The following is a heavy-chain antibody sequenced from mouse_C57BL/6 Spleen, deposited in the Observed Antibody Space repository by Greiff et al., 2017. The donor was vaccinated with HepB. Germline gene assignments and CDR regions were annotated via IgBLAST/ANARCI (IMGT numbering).Heavy chain of an antibody. Sequence: EVKLQQSGPELVKPGASVKISCKASGYTFTDYYMNWVKQRHGKSLEWIGDINPNSGGTSYNQKFKGKVTLTVDKSSSTAYMKLRSLTSEDSAVYYGARSGTTVVATEAMDYWGQGTSVTVSS. CDR1: GYTFTDYY. J-gene: IGHJ4*01. D-gene: IGHD1-1*01. CDR2: INPNSGGT. V-gene: IGHV1-26*01. CDR3: ARSGTTVVATEAMDY.